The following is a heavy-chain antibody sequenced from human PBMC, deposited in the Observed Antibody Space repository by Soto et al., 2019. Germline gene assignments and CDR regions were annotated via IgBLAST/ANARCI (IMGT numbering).Heavy chain of an antibody. J-gene: IGHJ5*02. CDR3: ARDYGGNSGWFDP. V-gene: IGHV1-8*01. Sequence: QVQLVQSGAAMKKPGASVKVSCKASGYAFTSYDINWVRQATGQGLEWMGWMNPNSGDTGYAQKFQGRVTWTRDTSISTAYMELSSLRSEDTAVYYCARDYGGNSGWFDPWGQGTLVTVSS. CDR2: MNPNSGDT. CDR1: GYAFTSYD. D-gene: IGHD4-17*01.